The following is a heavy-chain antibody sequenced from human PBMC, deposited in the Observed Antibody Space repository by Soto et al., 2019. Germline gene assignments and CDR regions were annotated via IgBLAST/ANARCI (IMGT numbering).Heavy chain of an antibody. V-gene: IGHV4-38-2*01. CDR3: ARGGYSGYDRYYFDY. D-gene: IGHD5-12*01. Sequence: SSETLSLTCAVSGYSISRDYFWGWIRQPPGKGLEWIASIYHSGSTYFNPSVKSRVIMSVDTSKNQFSLKLTSVTAADTAMYYCARGGYSGYDRYYFDYWGQGTLVTVSS. J-gene: IGHJ4*02. CDR1: GYSISRDYF. CDR2: IYHSGST.